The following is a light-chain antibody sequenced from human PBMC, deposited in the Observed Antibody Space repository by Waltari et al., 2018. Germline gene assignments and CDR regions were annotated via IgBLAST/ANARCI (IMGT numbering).Light chain of an antibody. J-gene: IGKJ4*01. Sequence: DIQITQSPYPLSPSVRDRFTITSRARQSISNWLAWYQQKQGKTPKLLIYKAATLESGGPSRFSGSGSGTEFTLTISSLQPDEVATYYCQQYNSYSLLTFGGGTKVEIK. CDR3: QQYNSYSLLT. V-gene: IGKV1-5*03. CDR2: KAA. CDR1: QSISNW.